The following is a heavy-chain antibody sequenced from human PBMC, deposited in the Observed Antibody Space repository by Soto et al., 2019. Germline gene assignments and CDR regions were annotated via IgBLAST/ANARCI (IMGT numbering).Heavy chain of an antibody. CDR2: INHSGIT. CDR1: GGSFSGYF. J-gene: IGHJ4*02. Sequence: SETLSLTCTVSGGSFSGYFWTWIRQPPGKGLEWLAEINHSGITNYNPSVESRVSMSVDTSKNQFSLRLYSVTAADTAVYYCVRGPYNYNSRYFDYWGQGTLVTVS. V-gene: IGHV4-34*01. D-gene: IGHD1-1*01. CDR3: VRGPYNYNSRYFDY.